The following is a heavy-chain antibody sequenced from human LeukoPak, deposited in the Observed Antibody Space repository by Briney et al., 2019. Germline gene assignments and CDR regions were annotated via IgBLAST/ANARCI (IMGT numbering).Heavy chain of an antibody. CDR2: ISGSGGST. V-gene: IGHV3-23*01. CDR3: AKETPYDFWSGFYYYYYMDV. Sequence: GGSLRLSCAASGFTFSSYAMSWVRQAPGKGLEWVSAISGSGGSTYYADSVKGRFTISRDNSKNTLYLQMNSLRAEDTAVYYCAKETPYDFWSGFYYYYYMDVWGKGTTVTVSS. D-gene: IGHD3-3*01. J-gene: IGHJ6*03. CDR1: GFTFSSYA.